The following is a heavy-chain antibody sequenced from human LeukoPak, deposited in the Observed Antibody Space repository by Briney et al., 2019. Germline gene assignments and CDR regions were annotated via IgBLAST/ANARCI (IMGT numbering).Heavy chain of an antibody. Sequence: SETLSLTCTVSGDSISNYYWSWIRQPPGKGLEWIGSIYYSGTTNYNPSLKSRVTISVDTSKNQFSLKLRSVTAADTAVYYSARDRAIAAAGTGWYFDLWGRGTLVTVSS. J-gene: IGHJ2*01. V-gene: IGHV4-59*01. CDR3: ARDRAIAAAGTGWYFDL. CDR1: GDSISNYY. D-gene: IGHD6-13*01. CDR2: IYYSGTT.